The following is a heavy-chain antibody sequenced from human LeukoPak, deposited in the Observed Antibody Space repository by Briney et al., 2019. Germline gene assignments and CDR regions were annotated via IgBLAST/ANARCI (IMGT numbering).Heavy chain of an antibody. V-gene: IGHV1-69*04. Sequence: GASVKVSCKASGGTFSSYTISWVRHAPGQGLEWMGRIIPILGIANYAQKFQGRVTITADKSTSTAYMELSSLRSEDTAVYYCAREGDMTPFDYWGKGTLVTVSS. J-gene: IGHJ4*02. CDR2: IIPILGIA. CDR1: GGTFSSYT. CDR3: AREGDMTPFDY.